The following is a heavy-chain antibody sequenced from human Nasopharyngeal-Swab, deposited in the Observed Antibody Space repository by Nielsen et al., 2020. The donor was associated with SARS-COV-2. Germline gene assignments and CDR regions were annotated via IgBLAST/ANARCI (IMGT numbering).Heavy chain of an antibody. CDR2: ISYDGSNK. Sequence: GGSLRLSCAASGFTFSSYAMHWVRQAPGKGLEWVAVISYDGSNKYYADSAKGRFTISRDNSKNTLYLQMNSLRAEDTAVYYCARDLFHSSSWYEDYWGRGTLVTVSS. CDR3: ARDLFHSSSWYEDY. D-gene: IGHD6-13*01. V-gene: IGHV3-30*04. J-gene: IGHJ4*02. CDR1: GFTFSSYA.